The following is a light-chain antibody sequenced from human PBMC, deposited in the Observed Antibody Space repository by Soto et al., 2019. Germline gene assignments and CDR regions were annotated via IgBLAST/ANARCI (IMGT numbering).Light chain of an antibody. CDR1: SGDIGSYNR. Sequence: QSVLTQPASVPGSPRQSITISCTGTSGDIGSYNRVSWYQQHPGKAPKLIIYEVTDRPSGVSNRFSGSKSGNTASLTISGLQAEDEAEYYCSSYTNINTRACVFGTGTKVTVL. CDR2: EVT. J-gene: IGLJ1*01. CDR3: SSYTNINTRACV. V-gene: IGLV2-14*01.